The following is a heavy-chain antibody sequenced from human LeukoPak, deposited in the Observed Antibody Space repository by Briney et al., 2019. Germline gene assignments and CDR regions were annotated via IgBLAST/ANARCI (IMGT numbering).Heavy chain of an antibody. J-gene: IGHJ4*02. Sequence: GGSLRLSCAASGFTFSNAWMSWVRQAPGKGLEWVGRIKSKTDSGTTDYAAPVKGRFTISRDDSKNTLYLQMNSLKTEDTAVYYCGLLGGYWGQGTLVTVSS. V-gene: IGHV3-15*01. D-gene: IGHD1-26*01. CDR2: IKSKTDSGTT. CDR3: GLLGGY. CDR1: GFTFSNAW.